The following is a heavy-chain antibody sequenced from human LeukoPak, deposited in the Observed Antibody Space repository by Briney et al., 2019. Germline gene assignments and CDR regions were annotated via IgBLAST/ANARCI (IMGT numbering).Heavy chain of an antibody. D-gene: IGHD2-2*01. CDR1: GFTFSSYA. J-gene: IGHJ4*02. CDR3: AKARWGYCSSTSCYVFDY. V-gene: IGHV3-23*01. Sequence: GGSLRLSCAASGFTFSSYAMSWVRQAPGKGLEWVSAISGSGGSTYYADSVKGRFTISRDNSKNTLYLQMNSLRAADTAVYYCAKARWGYCSSTSCYVFDYWGQGTLVTVSS. CDR2: ISGSGGST.